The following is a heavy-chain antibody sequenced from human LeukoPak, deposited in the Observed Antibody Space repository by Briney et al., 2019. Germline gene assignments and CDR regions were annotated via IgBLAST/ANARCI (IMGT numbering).Heavy chain of an antibody. CDR2: IYHSGST. Sequence: SETLSLTCTVSGYSISSGYYCGWIRQPPGKGLEWIGSIYHSGSTYYNPSLKSRVTISVDTSKNQFSLKLSSVTAADTAVYYCARDGRDGYSAFDYWGQGTLVTVSS. CDR1: GYSISSGYY. CDR3: ARDGRDGYSAFDY. J-gene: IGHJ4*02. V-gene: IGHV4-38-2*02. D-gene: IGHD5-24*01.